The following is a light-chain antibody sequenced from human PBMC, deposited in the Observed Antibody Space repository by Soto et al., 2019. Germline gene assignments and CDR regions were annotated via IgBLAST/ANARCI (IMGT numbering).Light chain of an antibody. V-gene: IGLV2-14*01. Sequence: QSALTQPASVSGSPGQSITISCTGTSSDVGGYNYVSWYQQHPGKAPKLMIYDVSDRPSGVSNRFSGSKSGNTASLTISGLQAEYEADYYCSSYTSRSTYVFVNGTKVTVL. CDR2: DVS. CDR1: SSDVGGYNY. CDR3: SSYTSRSTYV. J-gene: IGLJ1*01.